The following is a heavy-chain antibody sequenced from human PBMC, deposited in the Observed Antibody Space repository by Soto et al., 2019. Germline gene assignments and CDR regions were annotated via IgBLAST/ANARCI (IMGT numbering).Heavy chain of an antibody. J-gene: IGHJ4*02. CDR1: GFTFSSYG. D-gene: IGHD6-13*01. V-gene: IGHV3-30*18. Sequence: QVQLVESGGGVVQPGRSLRLSCAASGFTFSSYGMHWVRQAPGKGLEWVAVISYDGSNKYYADSVKGRFTISRDNSKNTLYLQRNSLRAEDTAVYYCAKEHLATYSSSSPDFDYWGQGTLVTVSS. CDR3: AKEHLATYSSSSPDFDY. CDR2: ISYDGSNK.